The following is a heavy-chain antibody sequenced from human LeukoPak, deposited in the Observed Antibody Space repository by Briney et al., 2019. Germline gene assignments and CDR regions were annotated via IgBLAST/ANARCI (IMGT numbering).Heavy chain of an antibody. CDR3: TTEAYSYGSYYFDY. D-gene: IGHD5-18*01. V-gene: IGHV3-15*01. CDR1: GFTFSNAW. CDR2: IKSKTDGGTT. Sequence: GGSLRLSCAASGFTFSNAWMSWVRQAPGKGQEWVGRIKSKTDGGTTDYAAPVKGRFTISRDDSKNTLYLQMNSLKTGDTAVYYCTTEAYSYGSYYFDYWGQGTLVTVSS. J-gene: IGHJ4*02.